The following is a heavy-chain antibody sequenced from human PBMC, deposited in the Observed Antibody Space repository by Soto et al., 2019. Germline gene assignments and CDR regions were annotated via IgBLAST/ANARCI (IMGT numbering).Heavy chain of an antibody. D-gene: IGHD3-3*01. Sequence: GGSLRLSCEASGFTFSSHAMAWVRQAPGVGLEWVSAISGSDGRTYYADSVKGRFTVPRENSQKTLYLQMDSLRAEDSALYYCAKSLDDFWTGFWGSFDYWGQGTLVTVSS. CDR3: AKSLDDFWTGFWGSFDY. V-gene: IGHV3-23*01. CDR2: ISGSDGRT. CDR1: GFTFSSHA. J-gene: IGHJ4*02.